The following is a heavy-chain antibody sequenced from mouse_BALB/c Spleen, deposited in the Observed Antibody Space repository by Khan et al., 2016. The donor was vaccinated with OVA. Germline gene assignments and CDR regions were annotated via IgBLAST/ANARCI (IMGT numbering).Heavy chain of an antibody. Sequence: VQLQQSGAELVKPGASVKLSCTASGFNIKDSFMHWVKQRPEQGLEWIGRFDRASGNSQYDPKFRGKATIIADTSSNTAYLQLNSLTSEDTAVYYCVRSPGSNLYWGQGTLVTVSA. CDR3: VRSPGSNLY. D-gene: IGHD1-1*01. CDR1: GFNIKDSF. V-gene: IGHV14-3*02. J-gene: IGHJ3*01. CDR2: FDRASGNS.